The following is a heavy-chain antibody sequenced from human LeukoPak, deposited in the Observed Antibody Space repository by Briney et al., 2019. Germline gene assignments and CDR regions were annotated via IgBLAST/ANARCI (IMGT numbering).Heavy chain of an antibody. Sequence: GGSLRLSCAASGFTFSNAWMSWVRQAPGKGLEWVGRIKSKTDGGTTDYAAPVKGRFTISRDDSKNTLYLQMNSLKPEDTAVYYCTTDPSPLGYDILTGYYWGPYDYWGQGTLVTVSS. J-gene: IGHJ4*02. D-gene: IGHD3-9*01. CDR2: IKSKTDGGTT. CDR3: TTDPSPLGYDILTGYYWGPYDY. V-gene: IGHV3-15*01. CDR1: GFTFSNAW.